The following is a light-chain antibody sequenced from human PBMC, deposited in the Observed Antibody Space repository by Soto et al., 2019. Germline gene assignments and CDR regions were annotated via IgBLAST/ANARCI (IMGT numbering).Light chain of an antibody. CDR3: SSYTSSSTLWV. Sequence: QSVLTQPASVSGSPGQSITISCTGTSSDVGGYNYVSWYQQHPGKAPKLMIYDVSNRPPGVSNRFSGSKSGNTASLTISGLQAEDEADYYCSSYTSSSTLWVFGGGTQLTVL. CDR1: SSDVGGYNY. CDR2: DVS. J-gene: IGLJ3*02. V-gene: IGLV2-14*01.